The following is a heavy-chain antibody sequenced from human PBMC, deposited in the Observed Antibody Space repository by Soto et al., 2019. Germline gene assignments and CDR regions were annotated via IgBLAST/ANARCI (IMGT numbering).Heavy chain of an antibody. CDR3: ARNTYHPKYCSSTSCYTGWFDP. Sequence: SVKVSCKASGGTFSSYAISWVRQAPGQGLEWMGGIIPIFGTANYAQKFQGRVTITADESTSTAYMELSSLRSEDTAVYYCARNTYHPKYCSSTSCYTGWFDPWGQGTLVTVSS. V-gene: IGHV1-69*13. CDR1: GGTFSSYA. D-gene: IGHD2-2*02. CDR2: IIPIFGTA. J-gene: IGHJ5*02.